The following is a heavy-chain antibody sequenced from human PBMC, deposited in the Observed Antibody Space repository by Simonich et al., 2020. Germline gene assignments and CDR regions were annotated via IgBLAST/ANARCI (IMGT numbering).Heavy chain of an antibody. Sequence: QVQLQESGPGLVKPSETLSLTCAVSGYSISSGYYWGWIRQPPGQGLGWIGSIYHSGSTHYNPALKSRVTIAVDTSKNQFSLKLSSVTAADTAGYYCARVGYSNYYYYGMDVWGQGTTVTVSS. J-gene: IGHJ6*02. D-gene: IGHD6-13*01. V-gene: IGHV4-38-2*01. CDR3: ARVGYSNYYYYGMDV. CDR1: GYSISSGYY. CDR2: IYHSGST.